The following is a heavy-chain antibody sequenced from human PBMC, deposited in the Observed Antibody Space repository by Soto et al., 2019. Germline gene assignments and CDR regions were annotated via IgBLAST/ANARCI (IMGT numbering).Heavy chain of an antibody. J-gene: IGHJ4*02. D-gene: IGHD1-26*01. V-gene: IGHV4-39*01. Sequence: SETLSLTCTVSGGSINNDNYYWGWIRQPPGKGLEWIGSIYYRGSTYYNPSLKSRVTISVDTSKNQFSLRLSSVTAADTAVFYCARLLRGPYCLDYWGQGTLVTVSS. CDR3: ARLLRGPYCLDY. CDR2: IYYRGST. CDR1: GGSINNDNYY.